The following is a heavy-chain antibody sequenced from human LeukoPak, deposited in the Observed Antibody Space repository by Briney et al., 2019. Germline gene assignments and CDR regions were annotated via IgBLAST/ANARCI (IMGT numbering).Heavy chain of an antibody. Sequence: SETLSLTCTVSGYSISSGYYWGWIRQPPGKGLEWIGSIYYSGSTYYNPSLKSRVTISVDTSKNQFSLKLSSVTAADTAVYYCARDTYYYDSRGYHRFDYWGQGTLVTVSS. CDR1: GYSISSGYY. CDR3: ARDTYYYDSRGYHRFDY. J-gene: IGHJ4*02. CDR2: IYYSGST. V-gene: IGHV4-38-2*02. D-gene: IGHD3-22*01.